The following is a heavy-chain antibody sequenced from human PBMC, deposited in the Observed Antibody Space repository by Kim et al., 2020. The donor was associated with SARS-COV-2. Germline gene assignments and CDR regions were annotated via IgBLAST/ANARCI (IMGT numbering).Heavy chain of an antibody. Sequence: ASVKVSCKASGYTFTSYAMNWVRQAPGQGLEWMGWINTNTGNPTYAQGFTGRFVFSLDTSVSTAYLQISSLKAEDTAVYYCARDRGRGGATFELLFDPWGQGTLVTVSS. CDR2: INTNTGNP. V-gene: IGHV7-4-1*02. CDR3: ARDRGRGGATFELLFDP. D-gene: IGHD1-26*01. J-gene: IGHJ5*02. CDR1: GYTFTSYA.